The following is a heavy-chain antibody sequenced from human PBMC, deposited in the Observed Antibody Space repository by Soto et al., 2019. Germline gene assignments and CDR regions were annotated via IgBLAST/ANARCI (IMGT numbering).Heavy chain of an antibody. V-gene: IGHV1-18*01. Sequence: QVQLVQSGAEVKKPGASVTVSCKVSGYIFTTYGVTWVRQAPGQGLEWMGWISTSNGDTNYAQQLQGRVTMTTDTSTNTAYMEVRSLRSDDTAVYFCARDVGNGDGYGYGYWGQGTLVTVSS. CDR2: ISTSNGDT. J-gene: IGHJ4*02. CDR3: ARDVGNGDGYGYGY. CDR1: GYIFTTYG. D-gene: IGHD5-18*01.